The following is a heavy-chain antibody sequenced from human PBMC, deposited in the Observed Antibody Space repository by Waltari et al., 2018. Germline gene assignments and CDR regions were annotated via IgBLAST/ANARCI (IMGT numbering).Heavy chain of an antibody. V-gene: IGHV1-69*04. CDR2: FIPILCIA. D-gene: IGHD1-26*01. J-gene: IGHJ3*02. CDR3: ALGGSAAPAGLEFDI. Sequence: QVQLVQSGAEVKKPGSSVKVSCKASGGTFSSYAISWVRQAPGQGLEWMGAFIPILCIANYAHKFQSSVTITADESTSTGYMELSSLRSEDTAVYYCALGGSAAPAGLEFDIWGQGTMVTVSS. CDR1: GGTFSSYA.